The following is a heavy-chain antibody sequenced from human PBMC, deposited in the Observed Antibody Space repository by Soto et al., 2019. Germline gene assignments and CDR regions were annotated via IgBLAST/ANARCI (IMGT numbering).Heavy chain of an antibody. Sequence: EVHLVESGGGLVQPGGSLRLSCAASGFTFSDFWMSWVRQAPGKGLERVANIKHDGSEEHFVDSVKGRFTISRDNAKNSLYLQMSSLRDEDTAVYYCVRTSGLDYWGQGALVTVSS. CDR1: GFTFSDFW. V-gene: IGHV3-7*01. J-gene: IGHJ4*02. CDR2: IKHDGSEE. CDR3: VRTSGLDY.